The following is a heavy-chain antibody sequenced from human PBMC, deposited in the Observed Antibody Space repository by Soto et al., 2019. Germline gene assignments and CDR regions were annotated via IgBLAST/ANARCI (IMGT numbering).Heavy chain of an antibody. D-gene: IGHD6-6*01. Sequence: EVQLLESGGGLVQPGGSLRLSCAASGFTFSSYAMSWVRQAPGKGLEWVSAISGSGGSTYYADSVKGRFTISRDNSKNTLYLLMNSLRAEDTAVYYCAKTVLVLPEADYFDYWGQGTLVTVSS. J-gene: IGHJ4*02. CDR3: AKTVLVLPEADYFDY. CDR1: GFTFSSYA. V-gene: IGHV3-23*01. CDR2: ISGSGGST.